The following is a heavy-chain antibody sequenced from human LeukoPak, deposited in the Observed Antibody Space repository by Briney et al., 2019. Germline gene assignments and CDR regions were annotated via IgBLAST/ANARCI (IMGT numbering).Heavy chain of an antibody. J-gene: IGHJ4*02. D-gene: IGHD5-12*01. Sequence: GGSLRLSCAASRFSFSSYWMTWVRQAPGKGLEWVANIKQDGSEKYYVGSVKGRFTISRDNTKNSLYLQMNSLRAEDTAVYYCAREGGYGGVFDYWGQGNLITVSS. V-gene: IGHV3-7*05. CDR1: RFSFSSYW. CDR2: IKQDGSEK. CDR3: AREGGYGGVFDY.